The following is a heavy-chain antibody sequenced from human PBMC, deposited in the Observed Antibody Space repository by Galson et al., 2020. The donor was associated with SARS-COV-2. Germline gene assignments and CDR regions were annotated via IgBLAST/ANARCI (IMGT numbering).Heavy chain of an antibody. Sequence: GESLKISCKDSGNSFTNYWIGWVRQMPGKGLEWMGIIFPGDSDTRYSPSFQGQVTISADKSISTAYLQWSSLKASDSALYYCARSHTLTTGAGFDSWGQGTLVTVSS. V-gene: IGHV5-51*01. J-gene: IGHJ4*02. D-gene: IGHD4-17*01. CDR3: ARSHTLTTGAGFDS. CDR2: IFPGDSDT. CDR1: GNSFTNYW.